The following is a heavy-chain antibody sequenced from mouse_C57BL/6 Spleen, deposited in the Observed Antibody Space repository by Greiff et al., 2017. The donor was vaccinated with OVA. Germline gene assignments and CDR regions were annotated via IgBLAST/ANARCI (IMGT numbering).Heavy chain of an antibody. D-gene: IGHD4-1*01. Sequence: QVQLQQPGAELVMPGASVKLSCKASGYTFTSYWMHWVKQRPGQGLEWIGDIDPSDSYTNYNQKFKGKSTLTVDKSSSTAYMQLSSLTSEDSAVYYCARSVNWAMDHCGQGTSVTVSS. CDR1: GYTFTSYW. CDR3: ARSVNWAMDH. V-gene: IGHV1-69*01. J-gene: IGHJ4*01. CDR2: IDPSDSYT.